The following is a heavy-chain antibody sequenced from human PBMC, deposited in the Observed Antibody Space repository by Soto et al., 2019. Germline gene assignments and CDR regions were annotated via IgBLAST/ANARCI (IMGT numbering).Heavy chain of an antibody. CDR3: AREYSSSWYNWFDP. Sequence: GGSLRLSCAASGFTFSSYSMNWVRQAPGKGLEWVSYISSSSSTIYYADSVKGRFTISRDNAKNSLYLQMNSLRAEDTAVYYCAREYSSSWYNWFDPWGQGTLVTVSS. D-gene: IGHD6-13*01. CDR2: ISSSSSTI. V-gene: IGHV3-48*01. CDR1: GFTFSSYS. J-gene: IGHJ5*02.